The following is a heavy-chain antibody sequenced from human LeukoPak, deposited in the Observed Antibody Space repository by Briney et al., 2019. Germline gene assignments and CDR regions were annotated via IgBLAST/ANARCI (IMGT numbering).Heavy chain of an antibody. Sequence: ASVKVSCKVSGYSRTELSIHWVRQAPGKGLEWMGGFDPEDDATIYAQKIQGRVTMTEDTSTDTAYMELNSLTSEDTAVYYCATSGTYFYYWGQGTLVTVSS. CDR2: FDPEDDAT. J-gene: IGHJ4*02. CDR3: ATSGTYFYY. V-gene: IGHV1-24*01. CDR1: GYSRTELS.